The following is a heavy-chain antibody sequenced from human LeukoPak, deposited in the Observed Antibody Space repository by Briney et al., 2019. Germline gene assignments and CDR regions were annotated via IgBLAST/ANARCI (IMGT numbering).Heavy chain of an antibody. J-gene: IGHJ6*03. D-gene: IGHD3-10*01. CDR1: GFTFSSYE. Sequence: GGSLRLSCAASGFTFSSYEMNCVRQAPGKGLEWVSYISSSGSTIYYADSVKGRFTISRDNAKNSVSLQMNSLRAEDTAVYYCASGSYGSGFYYFYYMDVWGKGTTVTVSS. V-gene: IGHV3-48*03. CDR2: ISSSGSTI. CDR3: ASGSYGSGFYYFYYMDV.